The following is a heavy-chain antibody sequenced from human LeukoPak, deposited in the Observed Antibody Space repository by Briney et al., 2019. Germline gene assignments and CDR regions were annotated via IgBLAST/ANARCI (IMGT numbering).Heavy chain of an antibody. Sequence: GGSLRLSCAASGLTVSSNYMSWVRRAPGKGLEWVSIIYSGGTTYYADSVKGRFTISRDNSETTLYLQINSLRAEDTADYYCARGGYSSSYYFDYWGQGTLVTVSS. V-gene: IGHV3-53*01. J-gene: IGHJ4*02. D-gene: IGHD6-13*01. CDR2: IYSGGTT. CDR1: GLTVSSNY. CDR3: ARGGYSSSYYFDY.